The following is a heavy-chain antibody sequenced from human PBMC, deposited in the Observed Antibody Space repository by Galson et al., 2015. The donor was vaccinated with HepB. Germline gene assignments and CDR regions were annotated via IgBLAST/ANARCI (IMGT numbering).Heavy chain of an antibody. CDR1: GFSFSDHH. V-gene: IGHV3-72*01. CDR2: IRNKAYSYTT. J-gene: IGHJ3*02. D-gene: IGHD2-8*01. CDR3: ARGRVTGRDFDI. Sequence: SLRLSCAAPGFSFSDHHMDWVRRAPGKGLEWVGRIRNKAYSYTTEYAASVKGRFTISRDDSKNSLHLQMNSLKSEDTAVFYCARGRVTGRDFDIWGQGTMVTVSS.